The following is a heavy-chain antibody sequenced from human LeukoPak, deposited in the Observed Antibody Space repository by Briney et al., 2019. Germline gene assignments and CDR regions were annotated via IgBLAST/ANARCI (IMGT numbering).Heavy chain of an antibody. CDR3: ARRYYGDNSAAFDI. V-gene: IGHV4-39*01. CDR1: GGSISSSSCY. D-gene: IGHD4-23*01. J-gene: IGHJ3*02. Sequence: PSETLSLTCTVSGGSISSSSCYWGWIRQPPGKGLEWIGSFRYSGRTYYSPSLKSRASISVDTSKSQFSLKLSSVTAADTAVYFCARRYYGDNSAAFDIWGQGTLVTVSS. CDR2: FRYSGRT.